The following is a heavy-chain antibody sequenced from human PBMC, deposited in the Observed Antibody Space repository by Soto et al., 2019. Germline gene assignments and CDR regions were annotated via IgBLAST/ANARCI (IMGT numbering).Heavy chain of an antibody. J-gene: IGHJ6*02. CDR3: ARDLSGTGLDV. V-gene: IGHV4-4*07. CDR2: VYSTGLA. CDR1: GASIGSFY. D-gene: IGHD1-26*01. Sequence: QMQLHESGPGLVKPSETLSLTCNVSGASIGSFYWSWIRQSAGKGLEWIGRVYSTGLATYNPALEGRVTISLDRSNNHLSLELKSVTAADTDVYFCARDLSGTGLDVWGRGTTVSVSS.